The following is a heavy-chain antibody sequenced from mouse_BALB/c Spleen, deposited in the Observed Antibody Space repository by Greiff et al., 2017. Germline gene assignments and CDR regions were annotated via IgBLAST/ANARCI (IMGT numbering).Heavy chain of an antibody. J-gene: IGHJ4*01. Sequence: VQLKESGPGLVKPSQSLSLTCSVTGYSITSGYYWNWIRQLPGNKLEWMGYISYDGSNNYNPSLKNRISITRDTSKNQFFLKLNFVTTEDTATYYCGRERYDYDYAMDYWGQGTSVTVSS. CDR2: ISYDGSN. CDR3: GRERYDYDYAMDY. V-gene: IGHV3-6*02. CDR1: GYSITSGYY. D-gene: IGHD2-4*01.